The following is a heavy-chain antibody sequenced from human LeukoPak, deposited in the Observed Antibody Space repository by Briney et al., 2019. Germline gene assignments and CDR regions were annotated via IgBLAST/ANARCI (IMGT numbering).Heavy chain of an antibody. V-gene: IGHV1-2*02. Sequence: ASVKVSCKASGYTFTGYYIHWVRQAPGQGLEWMGWINPNNGGTNYGQKFQGKVTMTRDTSISTAYMELSRLSSDDTAVFYCARDRLRLGYERTNWFDPWGQGTLVTVSS. J-gene: IGHJ5*02. D-gene: IGHD2-15*01. CDR2: INPNNGGT. CDR1: GYTFTGYY. CDR3: ARDRLRLGYERTNWFDP.